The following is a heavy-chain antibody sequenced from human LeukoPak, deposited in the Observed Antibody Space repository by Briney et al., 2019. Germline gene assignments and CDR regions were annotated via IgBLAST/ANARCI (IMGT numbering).Heavy chain of an antibody. CDR2: ISAYNGNT. CDR3: ARVGATTPVTRFDY. Sequence: ASVKVSCKASGYTFTSYGISWVRQAPGQGLEWMGWISAYNGNTNYAQKLQGRVTMTTDNSTSTAYMELRSLRSDDTAVYYCARVGATTPVTRFDYWGQGTLVTVSS. J-gene: IGHJ4*02. CDR1: GYTFTSYG. D-gene: IGHD1-26*01. V-gene: IGHV1-18*01.